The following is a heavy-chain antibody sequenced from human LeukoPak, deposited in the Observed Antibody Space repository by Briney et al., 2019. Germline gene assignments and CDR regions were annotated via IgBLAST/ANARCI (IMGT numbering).Heavy chain of an antibody. V-gene: IGHV4-34*01. D-gene: IGHD1-26*01. J-gene: IGHJ4*02. CDR2: INHSGGT. CDR3: ARGVGATLPFDY. CDR1: GGSFSGYY. Sequence: SETLSLTCAVYGGSFSGYYWSWIRQPPGKGLEWIGEINHSGGTNYNPSLKSRVTISVDTSKNQFSLKLSSVTAADTAVYYCARGVGATLPFDYWGQGTLVTVSS.